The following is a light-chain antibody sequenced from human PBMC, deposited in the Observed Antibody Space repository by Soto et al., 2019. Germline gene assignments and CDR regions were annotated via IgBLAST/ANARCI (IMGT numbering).Light chain of an antibody. Sequence: QSVLTQPASVSGSPGQSITISCTGTNSDIGAYDYVSWYQQHPGKAPKLMIWDVNNRPSGVSSRFSGSKSGNTAPLTISGLQADDEADYYCSSYTTTFTLVFGGGTKLTVL. CDR2: DVN. V-gene: IGLV2-14*01. J-gene: IGLJ2*01. CDR1: NSDIGAYDY. CDR3: SSYTTTFTLV.